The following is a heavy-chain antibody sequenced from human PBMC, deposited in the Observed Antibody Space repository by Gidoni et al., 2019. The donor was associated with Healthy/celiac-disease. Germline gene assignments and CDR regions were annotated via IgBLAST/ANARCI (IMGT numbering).Heavy chain of an antibody. CDR2: IRYDGSNK. CDR3: AKEGGSYNYYFDY. V-gene: IGHV3-30*02. CDR1: GFTFSSYG. J-gene: IGHJ4*02. D-gene: IGHD1-26*01. Sequence: QVQLVASGGGVVQPGGSLRLSCSASGFTFSSYGMHWVRQAPGKGLEWVAFIRYDGSNKYYADSVKGRFTISRDNSKNTLYLQMNSLRAEDTAVYYCAKEGGSYNYYFDYWGQGTLVTVSS.